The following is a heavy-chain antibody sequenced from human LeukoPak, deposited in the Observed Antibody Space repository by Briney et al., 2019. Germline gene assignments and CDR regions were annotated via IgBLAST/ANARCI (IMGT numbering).Heavy chain of an antibody. CDR2: ISWSSGSL. J-gene: IGHJ4*02. Sequence: PGGSLRLSCAASGFTFDDYAMHWVRQAPGKGLEWVSGISWSSGSLGYADSVKGRFTISRDNAKNSLFLQMNSLRPEDTALYYCAKGGGSYYHSSGWEFIYWGQGTLVTVSS. V-gene: IGHV3-9*01. D-gene: IGHD3-22*01. CDR3: AKGGGSYYHSSGWEFIY. CDR1: GFTFDDYA.